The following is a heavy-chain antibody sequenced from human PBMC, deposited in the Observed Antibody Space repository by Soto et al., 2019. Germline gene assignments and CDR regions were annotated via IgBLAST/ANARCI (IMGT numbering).Heavy chain of an antibody. CDR3: ARPGGTDL. CDR2: IYYSGST. CDR1: GGSISSSSYY. J-gene: IGHJ4*02. D-gene: IGHD2-8*02. V-gene: IGHV4-39*01. Sequence: SETLSLTCTVSGGSISSSSYYWGWIRQPPGKGLEWIGSIYYSGSTYYNPSLKSRVTISVDTSKNQFSLKLSSVTAADTAVYYCARPGGTDLWGQGTLVTVSS.